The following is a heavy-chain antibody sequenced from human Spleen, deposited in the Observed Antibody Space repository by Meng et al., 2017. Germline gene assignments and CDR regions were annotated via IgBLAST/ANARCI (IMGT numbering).Heavy chain of an antibody. Sequence: QGLLVDSGGDLVKPGGSLRLSCAASGFTFSDHHMSWLRQAPGKGLEWLSYISNSGSSIYYSDSVKGRFTISRDNAKNSLYLQMNSLRAEDTAVYYCVPRTTYFDSWGLGTLVTVSS. V-gene: IGHV3-11*01. CDR2: ISNSGSSI. J-gene: IGHJ4*02. CDR3: VPRTTYFDS. CDR1: GFTFSDHH. D-gene: IGHD4-11*01.